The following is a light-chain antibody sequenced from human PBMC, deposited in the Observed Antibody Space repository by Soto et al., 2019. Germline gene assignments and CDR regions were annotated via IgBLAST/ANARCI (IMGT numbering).Light chain of an antibody. J-gene: IGLJ3*02. CDR2: EVS. CDR3: TSYTSSSTWV. Sequence: QSALTQPPSVSGSPGQSVTISCTGTSSDVGIYNRVSWYQQPPGTAPKLMIYEVSDRPSGVPDRFSGSKSGNTASLIISGLQAEDEADYYCTSYTSSSTWVFGGGTKLTVL. V-gene: IGLV2-18*02. CDR1: SSDVGIYNR.